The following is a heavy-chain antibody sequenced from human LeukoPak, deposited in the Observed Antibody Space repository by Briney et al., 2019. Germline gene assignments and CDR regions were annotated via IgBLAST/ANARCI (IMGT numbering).Heavy chain of an antibody. D-gene: IGHD3-16*02. CDR1: GFTFSSYA. J-gene: IGHJ4*02. Sequence: PPGGSLRLSCAASGFTFSSYAMSWLRQAPGKGLEWVSAISGSGGSTYYADSVKGRFTISRDNSKNTLYLQMNSLRAEDTAVYYCAKIPMITFGGVIYYFDYWGQGTLVTVSS. CDR2: ISGSGGST. CDR3: AKIPMITFGGVIYYFDY. V-gene: IGHV3-23*01.